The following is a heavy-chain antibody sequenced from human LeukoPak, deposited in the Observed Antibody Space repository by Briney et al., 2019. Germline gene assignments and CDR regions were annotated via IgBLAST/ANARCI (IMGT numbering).Heavy chain of an antibody. CDR2: IIPIFGTA. CDR3: ARARNLSSGWYVYGMDV. CDR1: GYTFTSYY. D-gene: IGHD6-19*01. J-gene: IGHJ6*02. V-gene: IGHV1-69*13. Sequence: SVKVSCKASGYTFTSYYMHWVRQAPGQGLEWMGGIIPIFGTANYAQKFQGRVTITADESTSTAYMELSSLRSEDTAVYYCARARNLSSGWYVYGMDVWGQGTTVTVSS.